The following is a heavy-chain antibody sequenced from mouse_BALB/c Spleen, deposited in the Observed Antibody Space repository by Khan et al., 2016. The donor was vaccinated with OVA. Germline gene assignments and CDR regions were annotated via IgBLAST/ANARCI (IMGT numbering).Heavy chain of an antibody. J-gene: IGHJ3*01. CDR1: GYTFTSYW. CDR2: IDPSNSKT. D-gene: IGHD2-14*01. Sequence: QVQLQQSGPELVRPGTSVKLSCKASGYTFTSYWMNWVKQRPGQDLEWIGMIDPSNSKTTLNQKFKDKATLSEDESSNTAYMQLTSLTSEDSAVYYCARSGYAAFAYWGQGTLVTVSA. V-gene: IGHV1-59*01. CDR3: ARSGYAAFAY.